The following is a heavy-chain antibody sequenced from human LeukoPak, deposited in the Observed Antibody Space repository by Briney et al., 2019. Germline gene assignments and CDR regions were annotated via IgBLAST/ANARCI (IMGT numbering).Heavy chain of an antibody. CDR2: IYYSGST. D-gene: IGHD6-13*01. J-gene: IGHJ3*02. CDR3: ARQGGSSSWYFSGAFDI. V-gene: IGHV4-59*08. CDR1: GGSISSYY. Sequence: SETLSLTCTVSGGSISSYYWSWIRQPPGKGLEWIGYIYYSGSTNYNPSLKSRVTISVDTSKNQFSLKLSSVTAADTAVYYCARQGGSSSWYFSGAFDIWGQGTMITVSS.